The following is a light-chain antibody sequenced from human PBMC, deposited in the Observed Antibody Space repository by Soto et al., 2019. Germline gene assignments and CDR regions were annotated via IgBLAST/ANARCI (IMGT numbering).Light chain of an antibody. Sequence: QSVLAQPPSVSGAPGQRVTIFCTGSTFNIGADYHVHWYRQLPGTAPRLLIYGNTNRPSGVPGRSSGSKSGTSASLAITGLQAEDEGTYYCQSYDTSVRAYVFGTGTKGTVL. J-gene: IGLJ1*01. CDR2: GNT. CDR3: QSYDTSVRAYV. V-gene: IGLV1-40*01. CDR1: TFNIGADYH.